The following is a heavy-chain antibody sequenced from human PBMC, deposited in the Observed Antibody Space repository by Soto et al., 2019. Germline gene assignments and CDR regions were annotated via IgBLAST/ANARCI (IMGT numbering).Heavy chain of an antibody. Sequence: PGWSLRLSCAASGFAFSNYEMNWVRQAPGKGLEWVSYISLSGSTIYYADSVKGRFTISRDDAKNSLYLQMDSLRADDTAVYYCARESFSASPNCFDYWGQGTLVTVST. D-gene: IGHD3-3*02. CDR2: ISLSGSTI. CDR3: ARESFSASPNCFDY. J-gene: IGHJ4*02. CDR1: GFAFSNYE. V-gene: IGHV3-48*03.